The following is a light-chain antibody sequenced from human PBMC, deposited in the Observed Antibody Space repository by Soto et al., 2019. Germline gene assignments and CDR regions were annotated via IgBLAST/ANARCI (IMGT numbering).Light chain of an antibody. CDR3: QSYDSSLSGTVV. Sequence: VLTQPPSVSGAPGQRVTISCTGSSSNIGAGYDVHWYQQLPGTAPKLLIYGNSNRPSGVPDRFSGSKSGTSASLAITGLQAEDEADYYCQSYDSSLSGTVVFGGGTKLTVL. J-gene: IGLJ2*01. V-gene: IGLV1-40*01. CDR1: SSNIGAGYD. CDR2: GNS.